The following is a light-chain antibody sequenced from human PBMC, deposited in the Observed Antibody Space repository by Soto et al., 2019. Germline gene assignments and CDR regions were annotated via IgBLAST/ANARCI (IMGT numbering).Light chain of an antibody. CDR3: QQYHTSPWT. CDR1: QSVSSSY. Sequence: IVLTQSPGTLSLSPGERATLSCRASQSVSSSYLACYQQKPGQASTLLIYDVSSGATGMPDKFSSSGSGTEFTLTISRLDTKDFAVYYCQQYHTSPWTFGQGTKVEIK. J-gene: IGKJ1*01. CDR2: DVS. V-gene: IGKV3-20*01.